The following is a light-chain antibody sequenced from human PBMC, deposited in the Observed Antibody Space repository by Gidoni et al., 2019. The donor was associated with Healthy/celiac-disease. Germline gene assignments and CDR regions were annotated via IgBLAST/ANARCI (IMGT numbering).Light chain of an antibody. CDR1: SSNIGAGYD. J-gene: IGLJ2*01. CDR3: QSYDSSLSGYVV. V-gene: IGLV1-40*01. Sequence: QSVLTQPPSVSRGPGQRVTISFTGSSSNIGAGYDVHWYQQIPGTAPKLLIYGNSNRPSGVPDRFSGSKSGTSASLAITGLQAEDEADYYCQSYDSSLSGYVVFGGGTKLTVL. CDR2: GNS.